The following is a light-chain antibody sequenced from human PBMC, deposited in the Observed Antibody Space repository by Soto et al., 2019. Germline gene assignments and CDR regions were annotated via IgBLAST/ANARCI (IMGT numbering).Light chain of an antibody. CDR1: QSVSGTY. J-gene: IGKJ1*01. V-gene: IGKV3-20*01. Sequence: ESVLTQSPGTVSLSPGERVTLSCRASQSVSGTYLAWYQHKPGQAPRLLIYGASSRATGVPDRFSGSGPGTDFNLTIRRLEPEDFAVYYCQQHDSELPTFGHGTNVEIK. CDR3: QQHDSELPT. CDR2: GAS.